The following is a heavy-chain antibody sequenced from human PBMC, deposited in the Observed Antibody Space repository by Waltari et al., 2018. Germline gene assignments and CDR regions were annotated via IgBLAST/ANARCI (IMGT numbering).Heavy chain of an antibody. J-gene: IGHJ4*02. V-gene: IGHV4-39*01. CDR2: IYCRGNT. D-gene: IGHD1-26*01. Sequence: QLTLQESGPGLVKASETLSLTCTVSGGSLLSRAFYWGWVVQPPGKGLGWVGSIYCRGNTYYDPSLKSRVTISVDTSKNQYSLRLSSVTAADTAIYYCARHKWELLTVHFDYWGQGTQVTVSS. CDR1: GGSLLSRAFY. CDR3: ARHKWELLTVHFDY.